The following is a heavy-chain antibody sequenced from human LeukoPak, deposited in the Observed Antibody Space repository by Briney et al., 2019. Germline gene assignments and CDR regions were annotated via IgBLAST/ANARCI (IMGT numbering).Heavy chain of an antibody. CDR2: ISGSDDRK. CDR1: GFPFSSYA. CDR3: ARDIISFIEGVIQH. V-gene: IGHV3-23*01. D-gene: IGHD3-16*02. J-gene: IGHJ4*02. Sequence: PGGSLRLSCAASGFPFSSYATTWVRQPPGKGLEWVSAISGSDDRKNYADSVKGRFTISRDNSMNTLYLQTNILRAEDTAVYYCARDIISFIEGVIQHWGQGTLVTVSS.